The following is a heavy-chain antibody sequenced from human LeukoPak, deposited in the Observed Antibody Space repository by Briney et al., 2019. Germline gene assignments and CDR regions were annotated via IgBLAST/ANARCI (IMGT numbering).Heavy chain of an antibody. J-gene: IGHJ4*02. V-gene: IGHV3-23*01. Sequence: GGSLRLSCAASGFIFSNFAMSWVRQAPGKGLEWVAGISGNGGSTSYADSVKGRFNISRDNSKKTLDLQMNSLRAEDTAVYYCAKMGLKQWPYNYFDYWGQGTLVTVSS. CDR3: AKMGLKQWPYNYFDY. D-gene: IGHD6-19*01. CDR2: ISGNGGST. CDR1: GFIFSNFA.